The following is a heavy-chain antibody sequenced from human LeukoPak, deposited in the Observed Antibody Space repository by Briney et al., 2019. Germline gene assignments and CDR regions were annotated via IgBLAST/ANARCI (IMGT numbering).Heavy chain of an antibody. J-gene: IGHJ4*02. CDR1: GYTFTSYY. V-gene: IGHV1-46*01. CDR3: ARDVSYIAAAGRGYLDY. Sequence: ASVKVSCKASGYTFTSYYMHWVRQAPGQGLEWMGIINPSGGSTSYAQKFQGRVTMTRDMSTSTVYMELSSLRSEDTAVYYCARDVSYIAAAGRGYLDYWGQGTLVTVSS. CDR2: INPSGGST. D-gene: IGHD6-13*01.